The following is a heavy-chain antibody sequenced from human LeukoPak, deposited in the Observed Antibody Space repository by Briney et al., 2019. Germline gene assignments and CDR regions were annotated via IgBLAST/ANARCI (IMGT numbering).Heavy chain of an antibody. CDR3: ARNEGGANYYFDF. CDR2: INPYNGDT. Sequence: SVTVSCKASGYTFTDYYLHWVRQAPGQGLEWMGWINPYNGDTNYAQNFQGRVTLTRDMSISTAYMDLSSLQSDDTAVYFCARNEGGANYYFDFWGRGTLVTVSS. V-gene: IGHV1-2*02. D-gene: IGHD1-1*01. J-gene: IGHJ4*02. CDR1: GYTFTDYY.